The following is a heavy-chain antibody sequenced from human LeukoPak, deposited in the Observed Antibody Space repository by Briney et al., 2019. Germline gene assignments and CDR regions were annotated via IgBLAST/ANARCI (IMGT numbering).Heavy chain of an antibody. V-gene: IGHV3-21*01. CDR2: ISSSSSYI. Sequence: GSLRLSCAASGFTFSSYSMNWVRQAPGKGLEWVSSISSSSSYIYYADSVKGRFTISRDNDKNSLYLQMNSLRAEDTAVYYCAREDIVATGGDYWGQGTLVTVSS. CDR1: GFTFSSYS. D-gene: IGHD5-12*01. J-gene: IGHJ4*02. CDR3: AREDIVATGGDY.